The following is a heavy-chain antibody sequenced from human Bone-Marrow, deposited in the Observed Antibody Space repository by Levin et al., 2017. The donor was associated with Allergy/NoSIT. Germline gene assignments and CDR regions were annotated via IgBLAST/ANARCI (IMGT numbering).Heavy chain of an antibody. J-gene: IGHJ3*01. CDR1: GGTFINYA. D-gene: IGHD2-8*02. V-gene: IGHV1-69*13. CDR2: LIPVLVTV. Sequence: SVKVSCKASGGTFINYAFHWVRQARGQGLEWVGGLIPVLVTVDYAQKFEGRVTISADESTTTVYMELSGLRSDDTAMYYCARIPRLAVTGVFDVWGQGTMVTVSA. CDR3: ARIPRLAVTGVFDV.